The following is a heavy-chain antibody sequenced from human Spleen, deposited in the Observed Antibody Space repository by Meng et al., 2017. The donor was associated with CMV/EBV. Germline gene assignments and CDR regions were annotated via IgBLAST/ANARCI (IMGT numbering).Heavy chain of an antibody. CDR2: LYYSGNN. CDR1: GGSITSHY. J-gene: IGHJ4*02. V-gene: IGHV4-59*11. D-gene: IGHD4-23*01. CDR3: ARESPDYYGGNSGAFDS. Sequence: SETLSLTCTVSGGSITSHYWSWIRQTPGKELEWIGYLYYSGNNDYNPSLRSRVTISVDTSKNQFSLRLSSVTAADTAIYYCARESPDYYGGNSGAFDSWGPGTLVTVSS.